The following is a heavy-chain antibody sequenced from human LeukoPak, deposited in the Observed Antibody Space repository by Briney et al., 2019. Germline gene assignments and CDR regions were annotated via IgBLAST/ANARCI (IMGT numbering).Heavy chain of an antibody. CDR2: IIPIFGTA. CDR1: GGTFSSYA. J-gene: IGHJ3*02. CDR3: ARDLYTAMVSWGAFDI. D-gene: IGHD5-18*01. V-gene: IGHV1-69*05. Sequence: ASVKVSCKASGGTFSSYAISRVRQAPGQGLEWMGRIIPIFGTANYAQKFQGRVTITTDESTSTAYMELSSLRSEDTAVYYCARDLYTAMVSWGAFDIWGQGTMVTVSS.